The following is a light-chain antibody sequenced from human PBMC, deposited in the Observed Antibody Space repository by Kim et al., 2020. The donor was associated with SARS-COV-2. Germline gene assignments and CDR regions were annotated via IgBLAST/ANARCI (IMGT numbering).Light chain of an antibody. CDR3: QCRSNWPLLYT. CDR1: QSVHNF. V-gene: IGKV3-11*01. CDR2: DAS. Sequence: EIVLTQSPATLSLSPGERATLSCRASQSVHNFVAWYQQKPAQAPRLLIYDASKRATGIPARFSGSGSGTDFTLTISSLQREDFAVYYCQCRSNWPLLYTFGQGTKLEI. J-gene: IGKJ2*01.